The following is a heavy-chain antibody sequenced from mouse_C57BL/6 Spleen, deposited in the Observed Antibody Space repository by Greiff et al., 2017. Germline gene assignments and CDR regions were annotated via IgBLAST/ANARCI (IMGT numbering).Heavy chain of an antibody. J-gene: IGHJ3*01. CDR3: ARGQDDGDYSWFAY. CDR1: GYTFTSYW. V-gene: IGHV1-55*01. CDR2: IYPGSGST. Sequence: QVQLQQPGAELVKPGASVKMSCKASGYTFTSYWITWVKQRPGQGLEWIGDIYPGSGSTNYNEKFKSKATLTVDTSSSTAYMQLSSLTSEDSAVYYCARGQDDGDYSWFAYWGQGTLVTVSA. D-gene: IGHD2-3*01.